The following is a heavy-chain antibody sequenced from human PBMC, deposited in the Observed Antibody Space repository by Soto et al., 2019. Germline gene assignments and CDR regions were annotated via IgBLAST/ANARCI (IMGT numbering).Heavy chain of an antibody. CDR1: GGTFSSYA. V-gene: IGHV1-69*13. CDR3: ARMDSSRYYWFDP. D-gene: IGHD6-13*01. Sequence: SVKVSCKASGGTFSSYAISWVRQAPGQGLEWMGGIIPIFGTANYAQKFQGRVTITADESTSTAYMELSSLRSEDTAVYYCARMDSSRYYWFDPWGQGTLVTVSS. J-gene: IGHJ5*02. CDR2: IIPIFGTA.